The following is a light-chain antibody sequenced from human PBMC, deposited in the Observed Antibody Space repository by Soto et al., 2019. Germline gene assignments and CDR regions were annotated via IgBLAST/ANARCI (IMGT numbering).Light chain of an antibody. CDR2: GAS. V-gene: IGKV3-15*01. CDR1: QDVMYD. Sequence: ENLLTQSPGTLSLSPGERATLSCRASQDVMYDLAWYQQKPGQAPRLLVYGASTRATDAPPRFRGSGSGREFSLTISSLQSEDFATYYCQQYRSWPRTFGQGSRVEIK. CDR3: QQYRSWPRT. J-gene: IGKJ1*01.